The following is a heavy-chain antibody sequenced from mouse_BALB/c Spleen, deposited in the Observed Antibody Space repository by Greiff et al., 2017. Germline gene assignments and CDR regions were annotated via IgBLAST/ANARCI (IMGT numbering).Heavy chain of an antibody. J-gene: IGHJ3*01. D-gene: IGHD2-12*01. Sequence: EVQLVESGGGLVQPTGSLKLSCAASGFTFNTYAMHWVCQAPGKGLEWVARIRSKSNNYATYYADSVKDRFTISRDDSQSMLYLQMNNLKTEDTAMYYCVRDRDRTTGEFAYGGQGTLVTVSA. CDR1: GFTFNTYA. V-gene: IGHV10-3*03. CDR2: IRSKSNNYAT. CDR3: VRDRDRTTGEFAY.